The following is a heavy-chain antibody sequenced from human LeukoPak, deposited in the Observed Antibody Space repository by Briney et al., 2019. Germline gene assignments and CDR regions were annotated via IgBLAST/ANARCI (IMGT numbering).Heavy chain of an antibody. CDR3: ARDLGSSMVRGVIILGWFDP. CDR1: GLTFSRYG. CDR2: IWNDGSKK. Sequence: PGRALGLSCAASGLTFSRYGMHLVRQAPGKGLEWVALIWNDGSKKDYADSVKGRFTISRDNSKNTLYLEMNSLRSEDTSVYYCARDLGSSMVRGVIILGWFDPWGQGTLVTVSS. D-gene: IGHD3-10*01. V-gene: IGHV3-33*01. J-gene: IGHJ5*02.